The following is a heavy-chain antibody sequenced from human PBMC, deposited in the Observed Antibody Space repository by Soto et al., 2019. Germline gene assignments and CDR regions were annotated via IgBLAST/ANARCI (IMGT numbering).Heavy chain of an antibody. CDR1: GGSFSGYY. D-gene: IGHD3-3*01. J-gene: IGHJ5*02. CDR3: ARRNYDFWSGRGWFDP. CDR2: INHSGST. Sequence: QVQLQQWGAGLLKPSETLSLTCAVYGGSFSGYYWSWIRQPPGKGLEWIGEINHSGSTNYNPSLKSRVTISVDTSKNQVSLKLSSVTAADTAVYYCARRNYDFWSGRGWFDPWGDGTLVTVSS. V-gene: IGHV4-34*01.